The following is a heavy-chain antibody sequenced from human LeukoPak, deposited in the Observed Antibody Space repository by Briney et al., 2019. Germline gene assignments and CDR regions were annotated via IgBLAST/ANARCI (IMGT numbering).Heavy chain of an antibody. D-gene: IGHD2-2*01. CDR1: GFTVSSNY. J-gene: IGHJ4*02. Sequence: GGSLRLSCAASGFTVSSNYMSWVRQAPGKGLEWVSVIYSGGSTYYADSVKGRFTISRDNSKNTLYLQMNSLRVEDTAVYYCARARFCSSNSCYDDYWGQGTLVTVSS. CDR2: IYSGGST. CDR3: ARARFCSSNSCYDDY. V-gene: IGHV3-66*01.